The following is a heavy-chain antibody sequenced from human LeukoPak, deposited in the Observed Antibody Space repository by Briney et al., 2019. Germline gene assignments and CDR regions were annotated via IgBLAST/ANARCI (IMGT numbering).Heavy chain of an antibody. J-gene: IGHJ4*02. Sequence: ASVKVSCKASGYSFTSYDMHWVRQAPGQGVEWMGIINPSGGSTSYAQRFQGRVAMTRDTSTTTVYMEVNSLTSEDTAVYFCARDGPTAAPFDYWGQGTLVTVSS. V-gene: IGHV1-46*01. CDR3: ARDGPTAAPFDY. D-gene: IGHD2-2*01. CDR2: INPSGGST. CDR1: GYSFTSYD.